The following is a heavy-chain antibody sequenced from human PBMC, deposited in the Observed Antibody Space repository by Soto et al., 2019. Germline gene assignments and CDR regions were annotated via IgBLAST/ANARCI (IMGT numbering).Heavy chain of an antibody. D-gene: IGHD2-2*01. J-gene: IGHJ4*02. CDR1: GFTFSDYY. CDR2: NRKKGNGYTT. V-gene: IGHV3-72*01. Sequence: HPGGSLRLSCAASGFTFSDYYIDWVRQAPGKGLEWVGRNRKKGNGYTTDYAASVKGRFIISRDDSKNSLYLHMDSLKTEDTAVYYCARSGTSTSCYDCWGQGTLVTVSS. CDR3: ARSGTSTSCYDC.